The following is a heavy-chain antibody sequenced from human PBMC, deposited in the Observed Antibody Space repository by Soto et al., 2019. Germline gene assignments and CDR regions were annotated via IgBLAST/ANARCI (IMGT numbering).Heavy chain of an antibody. J-gene: IGHJ6*02. CDR3: ARGRYSSSWYAPPYYYYYGMDV. CDR2: IGTAGDT. Sequence: GGSLRLSCAASGFTFSSYDMHWVRQATGKGLEWVSAIGTAGDTYYPGSVKGRFTISRENAKNSLYLQMNSLRAGDTAVYHCARGRYSSSWYAPPYYYYYGMDVWGQGTTVA. V-gene: IGHV3-13*01. CDR1: GFTFSSYD. D-gene: IGHD6-13*01.